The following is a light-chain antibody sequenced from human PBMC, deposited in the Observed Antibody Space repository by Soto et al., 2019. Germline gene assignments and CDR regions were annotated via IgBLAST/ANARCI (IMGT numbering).Light chain of an antibody. CDR2: VAS. V-gene: IGKV3-11*01. J-gene: IGKJ3*01. CDR1: QRVSSN. Sequence: EIVMTQSPATLSVSPGERATLSCRASQRVSSNLAWYQQKPGQTPKLLIYVASTRATGIPARFSGSGSGTDFTLTISSLEPEDFAVYYCQQRSNWPLFTFGPGTKVDIK. CDR3: QQRSNWPLFT.